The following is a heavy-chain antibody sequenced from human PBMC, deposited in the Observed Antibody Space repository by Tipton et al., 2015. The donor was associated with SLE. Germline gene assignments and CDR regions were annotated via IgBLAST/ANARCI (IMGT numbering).Heavy chain of an antibody. V-gene: IGHV3-23*01. CDR2: ISGSDGIDGTT. Sequence: GSLRLSCVASGFTFSTYGMRWVRQSPGKGLAWVSSISGSDGIDGTTYYADSVKGRFTISRDNSKNTLYLQMDSLRPEDTAVYYCAKASGYIGTYYPCDSWGRGTLVTVSS. J-gene: IGHJ4*02. D-gene: IGHD1-26*01. CDR3: AKASGYIGTYYPCDS. CDR1: GFTFSTYG.